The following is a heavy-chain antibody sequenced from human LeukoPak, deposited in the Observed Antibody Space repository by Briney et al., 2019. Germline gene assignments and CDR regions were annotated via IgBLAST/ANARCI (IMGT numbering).Heavy chain of an antibody. V-gene: IGHV3-23*01. J-gene: IGHJ4*02. CDR3: AKDDSYYYDSSGYYTFDY. D-gene: IGHD3-22*01. CDR1: GFTFDVYA. Sequence: GRSLRLSCAASGFTFDVYAMHWVRQAPGKGLEWVSAISGSGGSTYYADSVTGRFTISRDNSKNTLYLQMNSLRAEDTAVYYCAKDDSYYYDSSGYYTFDYWGQGTLVTVSS. CDR2: ISGSGGST.